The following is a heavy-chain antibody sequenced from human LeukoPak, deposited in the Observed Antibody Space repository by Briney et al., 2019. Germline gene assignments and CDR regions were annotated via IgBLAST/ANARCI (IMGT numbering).Heavy chain of an antibody. CDR2: INPNSGGT. Sequence: ASVKVSCRASGYTFTGYYMHWVRQAPGQGLEWMGWINPNSGGTNYAQKFQGGVTMTRDTSISTAYMELSRLRSDDTAVYYCARDPGHIVVVTVCVMDVWGQGTTVTVSS. CDR1: GYTFTGYY. V-gene: IGHV1-2*02. J-gene: IGHJ6*02. CDR3: ARDPGHIVVVTVCVMDV. D-gene: IGHD2-21*02.